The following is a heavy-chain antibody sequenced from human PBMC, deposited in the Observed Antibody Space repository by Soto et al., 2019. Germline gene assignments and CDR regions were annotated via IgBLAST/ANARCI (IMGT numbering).Heavy chain of an antibody. CDR1: GFIFGDSA. D-gene: IGHD2-15*01. V-gene: IGHV3-23*01. CDR2: ITGSGDAT. CDR3: VKDPQYWSGVFDY. Sequence: KLLESGGGMVQSGGCLRLSCAASGFIFGDSAMSWVRQTPGRGLEWVSGITGSGDATYYADSVKGRFTISRDNSKNTLYLHMNSLRAEDTALYYCVKDPQYWSGVFDYWVQGTLDTGSA. J-gene: IGHJ4*02.